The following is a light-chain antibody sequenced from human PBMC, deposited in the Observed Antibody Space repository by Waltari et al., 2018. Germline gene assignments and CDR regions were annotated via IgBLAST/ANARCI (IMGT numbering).Light chain of an antibody. CDR2: AAS. CDR1: QGISSC. V-gene: IGKV1-12*01. CDR3: QQAYSFPLT. Sequence: DIQMTQSPSSLTASVGARVTIPCRPSQGISSCIAWDQQKPGKAPELLIYAASSFPSGVPSRFSGGGSGTDLTLIISRLQPEDFATYYCQQAYSFPLTFGGGTKVEIK. J-gene: IGKJ4*01.